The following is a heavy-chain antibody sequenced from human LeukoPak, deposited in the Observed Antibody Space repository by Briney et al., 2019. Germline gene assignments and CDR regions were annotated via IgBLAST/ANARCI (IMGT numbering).Heavy chain of an antibody. CDR3: AGYCGGGTCNAAGY. D-gene: IGHD2-15*01. J-gene: IGHJ4*02. CDR2: ISSSGSTI. Sequence: GGSLRLSCAASGFTFSSYAMSWVRQAPGKGLEWVSYISSSGSTIYYADSVKGRFTTSRDNARNSLYLQMNSLRAEDTAVYYCAGYCGGGTCNAAGYWGQGTLVTASS. CDR1: GFTFSSYA. V-gene: IGHV3-48*04.